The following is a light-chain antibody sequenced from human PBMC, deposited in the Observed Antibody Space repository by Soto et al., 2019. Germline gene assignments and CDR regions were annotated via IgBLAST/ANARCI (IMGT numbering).Light chain of an antibody. CDR2: EVF. CDR3: FSYTTRSTRV. J-gene: IGLJ1*01. Sequence: QSVLTQPASVSGSPGQSITISCSGPTGDVGGYNYVSWYQQHPGKAPRLLIYEVFKRPSGVSDRFSGSKSGNSASLTIARLQAEDEADYYCFSYTTRSTRVFGTGTKVTVL. V-gene: IGLV2-14*03. CDR1: TGDVGGYNY.